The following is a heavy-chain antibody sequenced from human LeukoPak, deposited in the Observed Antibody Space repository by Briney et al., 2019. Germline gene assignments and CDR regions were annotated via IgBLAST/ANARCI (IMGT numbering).Heavy chain of an antibody. CDR3: ATGFVSGVNCSSTSCPNWFDP. J-gene: IGHJ5*02. CDR1: GYTFTGYY. Sequence: ASVKVSCKASGYTFTGYYMHWVRQAPGQGLEWMGRINPNSGGTNYAQKFQGRVNMTRDTSISTAYMELSRLRSDDTAVYYCATGFVSGVNCSSTSCPNWFDPWGQGTLVTVSS. CDR2: INPNSGGT. D-gene: IGHD2-2*01. V-gene: IGHV1-2*06.